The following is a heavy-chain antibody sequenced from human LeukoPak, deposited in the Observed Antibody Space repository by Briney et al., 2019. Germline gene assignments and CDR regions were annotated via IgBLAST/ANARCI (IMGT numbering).Heavy chain of an antibody. D-gene: IGHD3-22*01. J-gene: IGHJ4*02. CDR3: AKGRPMYDYDSNGSLDY. Sequence: ETLSLTCAVYGESFSGYYWSWVRQAPGKGLEWVSAISGSGGSTYYADSVKGRFTISRDNSKNTMYLQMNSLRAEDTAVYYCAKGRPMYDYDSNGSLDYWGQGTLVTVSS. CDR2: ISGSGGST. V-gene: IGHV3-23*01. CDR1: GESFSGYY.